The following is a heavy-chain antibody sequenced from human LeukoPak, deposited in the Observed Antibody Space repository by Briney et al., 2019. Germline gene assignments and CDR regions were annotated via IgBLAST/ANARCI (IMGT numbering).Heavy chain of an antibody. V-gene: IGHV4-4*09. CDR2: IYTSGST. CDR3: ARLVGRGGYFFY. CDR1: GGSISSYY. D-gene: IGHD3-10*01. J-gene: IGHJ4*02. Sequence: PSETLSLTRTVSGGSISSYYWSWIRQPPGKGLEWIGCIYTSGSTNYNPSLKSRVTISVDTSKNQFSLKLSSVTAADTAVYYCARLVGRGGYFFYWGQGALVTVSS.